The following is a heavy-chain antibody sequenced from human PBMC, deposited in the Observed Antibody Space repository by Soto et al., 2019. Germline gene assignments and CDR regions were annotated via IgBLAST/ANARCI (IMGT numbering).Heavy chain of an antibody. D-gene: IGHD2-2*01. J-gene: IGHJ4*02. V-gene: IGHV3-23*01. CDR3: AKYCSSVACYYFDC. CDR2: ISDSGTGT. CDR1: GFTFSSYG. Sequence: EVQLLESGGGLVQHGGSLRLSCAASGFTFSSYGMSWVRQAPGKGLEWVSGISDSGTGTYYAVSVRRRFTISRDNSKNTLYLQMNSLGDDDTAVYYCAKYCSSVACYYFDCWGQGTLVTVSS.